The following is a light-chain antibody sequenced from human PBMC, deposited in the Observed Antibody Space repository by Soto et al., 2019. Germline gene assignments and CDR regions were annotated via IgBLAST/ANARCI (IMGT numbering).Light chain of an antibody. CDR3: SSYTSSSTLEWV. CDR2: DVS. Sequence: QSALTQPASVSGSPGQSITISCTGTSSDVGGYNYVSWYQQHPDKAPKLMIYDVSNRPSGVSNRFSGSKSGNTASLTISGLQAEDEADYYCSSYTSSSTLEWVFGGGTKLTVL. CDR1: SSDVGGYNY. V-gene: IGLV2-14*01. J-gene: IGLJ3*02.